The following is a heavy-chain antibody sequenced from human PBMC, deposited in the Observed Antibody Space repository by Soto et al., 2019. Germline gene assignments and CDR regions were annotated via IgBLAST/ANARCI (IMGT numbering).Heavy chain of an antibody. CDR3: ARGPYSHYYDSSGSAPGPFDY. J-gene: IGHJ4*03. V-gene: IGHV3-48*02. CDR2: ISSSSSTI. D-gene: IGHD3-22*01. CDR1: GFTFSSYS. Sequence: EVQLVESGGGLVQPGGSLRLSCAASGFTFSSYSMNWVRQAPGKGLEWVSYISSSSSTIYYADSVKGRFTISRDNAKNSLYLQMNSLRDEDTAVYYCARGPYSHYYDSSGSAPGPFDYWGQGTMVTVSS.